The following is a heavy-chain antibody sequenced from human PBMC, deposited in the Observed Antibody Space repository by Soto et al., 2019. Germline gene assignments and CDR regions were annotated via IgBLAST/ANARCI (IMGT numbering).Heavy chain of an antibody. CDR2: IYGGGTT. D-gene: IGHD6-19*01. J-gene: IGHJ4*02. V-gene: IGHV3-53*01. Sequence: EVQLVESGGGLIQPGGSLRLSCAASGFTVSSKYMTWVRQAPGKGLEWVSVIYGGGTTYYADSVKGRITISRDNSKNTLYLKVNSLRAEDTAVYYCVQTTGWPGFDFWGQGTLVTVSS. CDR3: VQTTGWPGFDF. CDR1: GFTVSSKY.